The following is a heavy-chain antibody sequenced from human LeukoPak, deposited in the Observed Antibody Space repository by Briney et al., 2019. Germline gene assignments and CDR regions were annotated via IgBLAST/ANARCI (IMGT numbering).Heavy chain of an antibody. V-gene: IGHV1-69*04. CDR1: GGTFSSYA. J-gene: IGHJ3*02. Sequence: ASVKVSCKASGGTFSSYAISWVRQAPGQGLEWMGRIIPILGIANYAQKFQGRVTITADKSTSTAYMELSSLRSEDTAVYYCARYKLPYDAFDIWGQGTMVTVSS. CDR2: IIPILGIA. D-gene: IGHD1-14*01. CDR3: ARYKLPYDAFDI.